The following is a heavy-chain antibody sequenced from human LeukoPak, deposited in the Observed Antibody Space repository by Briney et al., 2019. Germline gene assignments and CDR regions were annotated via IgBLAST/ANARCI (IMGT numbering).Heavy chain of an antibody. CDR3: ARDFSNYDFWSGYYKIGYMDV. V-gene: IGHV4-59*11. Sequence: SETLSLTCTVSGGSISSHYWSWIRQPPGKGLEWIGYIYYSGSTNYNPSLKSRVTISVDTSKSQFSLKLSSVTAADTAVYYCARDFSNYDFWSGYYKIGYMDVWGKGTTVTVSS. J-gene: IGHJ6*03. CDR2: IYYSGST. CDR1: GGSISSHY. D-gene: IGHD3-3*01.